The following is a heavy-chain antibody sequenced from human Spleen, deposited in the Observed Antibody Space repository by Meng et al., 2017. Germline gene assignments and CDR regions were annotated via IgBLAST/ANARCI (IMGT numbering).Heavy chain of an antibody. CDR1: GGSINSNDYH. J-gene: IGHJ4*02. D-gene: IGHD4-17*01. V-gene: IGHV4-39*07. CDR2: VSYSGNT. CDR3: ARRGGDYLEVYFDY. Sequence: QLQLQESGPGLVKPSETLSLTCIVSGGSINSNDYHWGWIRQPPGKGLEWIGTVSYSGNTFYNPSLRRRVMVSLDTSKNQFSLRLSSVTAADTAIYYCARRGGDYLEVYFDYWGQGSLVTVSS.